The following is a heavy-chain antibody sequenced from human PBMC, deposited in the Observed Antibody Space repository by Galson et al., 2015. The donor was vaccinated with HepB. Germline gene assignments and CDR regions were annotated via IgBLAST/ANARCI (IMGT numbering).Heavy chain of an antibody. Sequence: SVKVSCKASGGTFSSYAISWVRQAPGQGLEWMGGIIPIFGTANYAQKCQGRVTITADESTSTAYMELSSLCSEDTAVYYCARSGRCYGHAFDIWGQGTMVTVSS. CDR1: GGTFSSYA. CDR2: IIPIFGTA. V-gene: IGHV1-69*13. D-gene: IGHD2-2*01. J-gene: IGHJ3*02. CDR3: ARSGRCYGHAFDI.